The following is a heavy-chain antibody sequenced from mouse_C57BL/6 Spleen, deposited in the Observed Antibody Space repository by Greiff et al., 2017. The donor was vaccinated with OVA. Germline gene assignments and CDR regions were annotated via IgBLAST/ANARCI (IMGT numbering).Heavy chain of an antibody. Sequence: QVQLQQSGPELVKPGASVKISCKASGYAFSSSWMNWVKQRPGKGLEWIGRIYPGDGDTNYNGKFKGKATLTADKSSSTAYMQLSSLTSEDSAVYFCARERDDIYYYGSSYVFFDYWGQGTTLTVSS. CDR1: GYAFSSSW. D-gene: IGHD1-1*01. V-gene: IGHV1-82*01. CDR3: ARERDDIYYYGSSYVFFDY. J-gene: IGHJ2*01. CDR2: IYPGDGDT.